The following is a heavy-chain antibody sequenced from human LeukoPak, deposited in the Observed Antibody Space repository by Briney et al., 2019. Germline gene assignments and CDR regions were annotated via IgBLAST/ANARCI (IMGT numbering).Heavy chain of an antibody. Sequence: GGSLGLSCAASGFTFSKYAMGWVRQAPGKGLEWVSTISGSRGNTYYADLEEGRFTISRDNSKNTLYLQMSSLRAEDTAVYYCAVSDCSSASCLFDHWGQGTLVTVSS. V-gene: IGHV3-23*01. D-gene: IGHD2-2*01. CDR3: AVSDCSSASCLFDH. CDR2: ISGSRGNT. CDR1: GFTFSKYA. J-gene: IGHJ4*02.